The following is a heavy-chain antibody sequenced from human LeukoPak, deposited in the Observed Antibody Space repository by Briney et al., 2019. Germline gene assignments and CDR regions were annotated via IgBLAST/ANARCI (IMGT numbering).Heavy chain of an antibody. D-gene: IGHD3-9*01. J-gene: IGHJ4*02. Sequence: GESLKISSKGSGYSFTSYWIGWVRKMPGKGLEWMGIIYPGDSDTRYSPSFQGQVTISADKSISTAYLQWSSLKASDTAMYYCARLYSDILTGYYQYYFDYWGQGTLVTVSS. V-gene: IGHV5-51*01. CDR2: IYPGDSDT. CDR1: GYSFTSYW. CDR3: ARLYSDILTGYYQYYFDY.